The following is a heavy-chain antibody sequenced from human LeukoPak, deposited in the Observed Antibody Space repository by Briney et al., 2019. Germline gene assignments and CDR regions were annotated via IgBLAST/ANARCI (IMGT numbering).Heavy chain of an antibody. CDR3: ARDFSYSQGGYYLGYYYYGMDV. D-gene: IGHD3-22*01. CDR1: GFTFSSYS. V-gene: IGHV3-21*01. J-gene: IGHJ6*02. Sequence: GGSLILSCAASGFTFSSYSMYWVRQAPGKGLEWVSSISSSSSYIYYADSVKGRFTISRDNAKNSLYLQMNSLRAEDTAVYYCARDFSYSQGGYYLGYYYYGMDVWGQGTTVTVSS. CDR2: ISSSSSYI.